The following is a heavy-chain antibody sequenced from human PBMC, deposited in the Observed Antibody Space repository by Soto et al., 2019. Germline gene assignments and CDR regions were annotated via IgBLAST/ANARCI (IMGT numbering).Heavy chain of an antibody. J-gene: IGHJ4*02. D-gene: IGHD2-2*01. CDR1: GFTFEDCG. V-gene: IGHV3-20*04. CDR2: INWSGDST. Sequence: GGSLRLSCAISGFTFEDCGMIWVRQVPGQGLEWVSGINWSGDSTGYADSVKGRFTISRDNAKNSLYLQMNSLRTEDTAFYYCVRAPGYCNNTSCFYSFDYWGQGALVTISS. CDR3: VRAPGYCNNTSCFYSFDY.